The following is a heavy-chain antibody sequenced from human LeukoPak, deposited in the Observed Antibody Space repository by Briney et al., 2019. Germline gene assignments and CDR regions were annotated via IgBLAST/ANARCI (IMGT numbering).Heavy chain of an antibody. CDR3: ARLDTAMVTVDY. J-gene: IGHJ4*02. V-gene: IGHV4-34*01. CDR2: INHSGST. CDR1: GGSFSGYY. Sequence: SSETLSLTCAVYGGSFSGYYWSWIRQPPGKGLEWIGEINHSGSTNYNPSLKSRVTISVDTSKNQFSLKLSSVTAADTAVYYCARLDTAMVTVDYWGQGTLVTVSS. D-gene: IGHD5-18*01.